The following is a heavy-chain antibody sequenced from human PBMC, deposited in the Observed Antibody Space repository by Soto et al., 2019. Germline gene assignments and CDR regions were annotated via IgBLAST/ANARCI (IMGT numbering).Heavy chain of an antibody. CDR1: GFNFADYS. CDR3: AREQGAFTKIRGDVDY. D-gene: IGHD3-10*01. Sequence: GGSLRLSCTVSGFNFADYSMSWFRQAPGKGLEWVSFIRGKDFGGTTEYAASVKGRFTMSRDDSKSTAYLQMNILKSEDTAVYYCAREQGAFTKIRGDVDYWGQGTLVTVSS. J-gene: IGHJ4*02. CDR2: IRGKDFGGTT. V-gene: IGHV3-49*03.